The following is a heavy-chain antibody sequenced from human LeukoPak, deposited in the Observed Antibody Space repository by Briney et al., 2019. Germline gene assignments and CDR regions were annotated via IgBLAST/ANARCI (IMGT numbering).Heavy chain of an antibody. CDR1: GFTFSNYG. V-gene: IGHV3-48*04. CDR3: AELGITMIGGV. CDR2: ISSSGSTI. Sequence: GGSLRLSCAASGFTFSNYGLSWVRQAPGKGLEWVSYISSSGSTIYYADSVKGRFTTSRDNAKNSLYLQMNSLRAEDTAVYYCAELGITMIGGVWGKGTTVTISS. D-gene: IGHD3-10*02. J-gene: IGHJ6*04.